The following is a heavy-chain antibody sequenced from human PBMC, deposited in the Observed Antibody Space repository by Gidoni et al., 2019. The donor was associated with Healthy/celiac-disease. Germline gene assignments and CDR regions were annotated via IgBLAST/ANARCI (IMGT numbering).Heavy chain of an antibody. CDR1: GGSISSGGYS. CDR2: IYYSGST. D-gene: IGHD3-22*01. CDR3: ARARYYYDSSGYSFDY. V-gene: IGHV4-31*01. Sequence: QVQLQESGPGLVKPSQTLSLTCTVSGGSISSGGYSWSWIRQHPGKGLEWIGYIYYSGSTYYNPSLKSLVTISVDTSKNQFSLKLSSVTAADTAVYYCARARYYYDSSGYSFDYWGQGTLVTVSS. J-gene: IGHJ4*02.